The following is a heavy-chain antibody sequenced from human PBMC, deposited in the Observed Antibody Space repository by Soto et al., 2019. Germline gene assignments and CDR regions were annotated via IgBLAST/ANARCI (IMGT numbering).Heavy chain of an antibody. Sequence: SVKVSGKASGGTFSSYAISWVRQAPGQGLEWMGGIIPIFGTANYAQKFQGRVTITADESTSTAYMELSSLRSEDTAVDYCARAQYQMCYYYYGMDVWGQGTTVTVSS. CDR3: ARAQYQMCYYYYGMDV. D-gene: IGHD2-2*01. CDR2: IIPIFGTA. V-gene: IGHV1-69*13. J-gene: IGHJ6*02. CDR1: GGTFSSYA.